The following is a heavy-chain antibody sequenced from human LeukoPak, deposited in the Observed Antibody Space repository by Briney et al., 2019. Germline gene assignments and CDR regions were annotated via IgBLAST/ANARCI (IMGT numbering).Heavy chain of an antibody. CDR2: INPDGGEE. CDR3: AIWGADQNY. CDR1: GLTLSNYW. J-gene: IGHJ4*02. Sequence: GGSLRLSCAVSGLTLSNYWMNWVRQAPGKGLEWVANINPDGGEERYVDSVKGRFVISRDNAKNSLYQQMNSLRAEDTAVYYCAIWGADQNYWGQGTLVTVSS. D-gene: IGHD3-16*01. V-gene: IGHV3-7*02.